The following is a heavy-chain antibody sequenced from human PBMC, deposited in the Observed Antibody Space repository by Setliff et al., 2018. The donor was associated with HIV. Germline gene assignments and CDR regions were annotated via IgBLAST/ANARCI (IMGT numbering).Heavy chain of an antibody. D-gene: IGHD3-16*01. V-gene: IGHV4-34*01. CDR3: ARDMMRWLVMVPGATWGYFDS. CDR1: GGSFSGYY. J-gene: IGHJ4*02. Sequence: SETLSLTCAVYGGSFSGYYWSWIRQPPGKGLEWIGEINHRGSTNYNPSLKSRVTISVDTSMNHFSLNLTSVTAADTAVYFCARDMMRWLVMVPGATWGYFDSWGQGALVTVSS. CDR2: INHRGST.